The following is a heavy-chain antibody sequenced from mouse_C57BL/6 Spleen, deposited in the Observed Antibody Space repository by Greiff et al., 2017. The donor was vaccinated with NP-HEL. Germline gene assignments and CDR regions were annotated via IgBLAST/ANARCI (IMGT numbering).Heavy chain of an antibody. CDR1: GYTFTSYG. J-gene: IGHJ3*01. Sequence: VQLQESGAELARPGASVKLSCKASGYTFTSYGISWVKQRTGQGLEWIGEIYPRSGNTYYNEKFKGKATLTADKSSSTAYMELRSLTSEDSAVYFCARGEDIYYGNSWFAYWGQGTLVTVSA. D-gene: IGHD2-1*01. CDR2: IYPRSGNT. CDR3: ARGEDIYYGNSWFAY. V-gene: IGHV1-81*01.